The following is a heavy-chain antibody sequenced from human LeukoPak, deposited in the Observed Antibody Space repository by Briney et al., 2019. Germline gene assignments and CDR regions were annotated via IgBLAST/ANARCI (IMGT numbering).Heavy chain of an antibody. J-gene: IGHJ4*02. V-gene: IGHV3-74*01. Sequence: PGGSLRLSCAASGFTFSNYWIYWVRQAPGKGLVWVARINPDGSGATYADSVKGRFTISRDNAKNTLYLQMNSLRAEDTAVYYCARAVAVSAADYWGQGTLVTVSS. CDR1: GFTFSNYW. CDR2: INPDGSGA. D-gene: IGHD2-21*02. CDR3: ARAVAVSAADY.